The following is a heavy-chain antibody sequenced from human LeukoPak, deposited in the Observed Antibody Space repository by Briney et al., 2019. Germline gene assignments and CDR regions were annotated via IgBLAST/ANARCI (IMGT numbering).Heavy chain of an antibody. D-gene: IGHD7-27*01. J-gene: IGHJ4*02. CDR3: ARVASSWGSNDYFDY. V-gene: IGHV3-21*01. Sequence: GSLRLSCAASGFTFSSYSMNWVRQAPGKGLEWVSSISSSSSYIYYADSVKGRFTISRDNAKNSLYLQMNSLRAEDTAVYYCARVASSWGSNDYFDYWGQGTLVTVSS. CDR1: GFTFSSYS. CDR2: ISSSSSYI.